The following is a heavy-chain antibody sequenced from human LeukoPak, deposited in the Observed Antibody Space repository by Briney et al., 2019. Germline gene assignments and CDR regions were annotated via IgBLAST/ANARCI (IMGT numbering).Heavy chain of an antibody. V-gene: IGHV1-18*01. Sequence: AAGKVSCKASGSTFTSSGISWVRQAPGQGLEWMGWISAYNGNTKYAQTLQGRGTMTTDTSTSTASMELRSLRSDDTAVYYCARDGRIVVVVPAAAEGPYHYGMDVWGQGTPVTVSS. CDR2: ISAYNGNT. D-gene: IGHD2-2*01. CDR1: GSTFTSSG. J-gene: IGHJ6*02. CDR3: ARDGRIVVVVPAAAEGPYHYGMDV.